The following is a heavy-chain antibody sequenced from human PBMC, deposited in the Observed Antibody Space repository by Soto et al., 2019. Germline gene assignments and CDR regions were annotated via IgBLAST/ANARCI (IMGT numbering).Heavy chain of an antibody. J-gene: IGHJ4*02. D-gene: IGHD2-15*01. V-gene: IGHV4-61*01. CDR2: IYYSGTT. Sequence: SETLSLTCTVSGGSVNSGSYYWSWIRQPPGRGLEWIGYIYYSGTTNYNPSLKSRVTVSVDTSKNQFSLKVRSVTAADTAVYYCARHTPAISISDHWGQGTLVTVSS. CDR3: ARHTPAISISDH. CDR1: GGSVNSGSYY.